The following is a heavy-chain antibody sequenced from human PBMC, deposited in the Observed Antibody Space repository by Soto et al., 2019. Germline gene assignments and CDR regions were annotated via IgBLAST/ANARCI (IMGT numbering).Heavy chain of an antibody. CDR2: ISAYNGNT. V-gene: IGHV1-18*01. J-gene: IGHJ4*02. Sequence: GAXVKVSCKASGYTFTSYGISWVRQAPGQGLEWMGWISAYNGNTNYAQKLQGRVTMTTDTSTSTAYMELRSLRSDDTAVYYCARRASYIVVVVAATHFDYWGQGTLVTVSS. CDR3: ARRASYIVVVVAATHFDY. D-gene: IGHD2-15*01. CDR1: GYTFTSYG.